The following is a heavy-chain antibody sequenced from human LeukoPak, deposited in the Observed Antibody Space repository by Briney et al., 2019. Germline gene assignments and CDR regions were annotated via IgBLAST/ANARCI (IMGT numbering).Heavy chain of an antibody. CDR3: ARGAVGATRFYYYYGMDV. J-gene: IGHJ6*02. CDR1: GGSFSGYY. CDR2: INHSGST. Sequence: PSETLSLTCAVYGGSFSGYYWSWIRQPPGKGLEWIGEINHSGSTNYNPSLKSRVTISVDTSKSQFSLKLSSVTAADTAVYYCARGAVGATRFYYYYGMDVWGQGTTVTVSS. V-gene: IGHV4-34*01. D-gene: IGHD1-26*01.